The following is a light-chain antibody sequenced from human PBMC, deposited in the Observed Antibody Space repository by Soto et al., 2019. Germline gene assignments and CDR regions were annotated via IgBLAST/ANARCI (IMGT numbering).Light chain of an antibody. CDR1: SSNVGNNF. Sequence: QSVLTQPPSLSEAPRQRVTISCSGSSSNVGNNFVSWYQQLPGKAPKLLIYYDDLLPSGVSDRFSGSKSGTSASLAISGLQTEDEADYYCATWDDSLRRVLFGGGPQLTVL. V-gene: IGLV1-36*01. CDR3: ATWDDSLRRVL. CDR2: YDD. J-gene: IGLJ7*01.